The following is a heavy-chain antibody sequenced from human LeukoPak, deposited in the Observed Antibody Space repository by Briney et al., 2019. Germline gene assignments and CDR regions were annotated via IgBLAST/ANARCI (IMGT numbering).Heavy chain of an antibody. CDR1: GFTFSSYS. Sequence: GGSLRLSCAASGFTFSSYSMNWVRQAPGKGLEWVSSISSSSSYIYYADSVKGRFTISRDNAKNSLYLQMNSLRAEDTAVYYCARVEGDSVYPDFDYWGQGTLVTVSS. J-gene: IGHJ4*02. D-gene: IGHD2-8*01. CDR3: ARVEGDSVYPDFDY. V-gene: IGHV3-21*01. CDR2: ISSSSSYI.